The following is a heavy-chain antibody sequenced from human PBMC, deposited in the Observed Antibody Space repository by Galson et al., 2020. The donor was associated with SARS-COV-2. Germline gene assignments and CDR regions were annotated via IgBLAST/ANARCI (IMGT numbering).Heavy chain of an antibody. Sequence: SETLSLTCTVSGGSISSSSYYWGWIRQPPGKGLEWIGSIYYSGSTYYNPSLKSRVTISVDTSKNQFSLKLSSVTAADTAVYYCARHHRTLINDLYYFDYWGQGTLVTVSS. CDR2: IYYSGST. CDR1: GGSISSSSYY. D-gene: IGHD1-1*01. J-gene: IGHJ4*02. CDR3: ARHHRTLINDLYYFDY. V-gene: IGHV4-39*01.